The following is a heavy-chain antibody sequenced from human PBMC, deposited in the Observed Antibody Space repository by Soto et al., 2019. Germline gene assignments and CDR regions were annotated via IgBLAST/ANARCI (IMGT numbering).Heavy chain of an antibody. CDR1: GGSISSYY. J-gene: IGHJ6*02. CDR3: ARWGDYSNDYGMDV. D-gene: IGHD4-4*01. CDR2: IYTSGST. Sequence: TSETLSLTCTVSGGSISSYYWSWIRQPAGKGLEWIGRIYTSGSTNYNPSLKSRVTMSVDTSKNQFSLKLSSVTAADTAVYYCARWGDYSNDYGMDVWGQGTTVTVSS. V-gene: IGHV4-4*07.